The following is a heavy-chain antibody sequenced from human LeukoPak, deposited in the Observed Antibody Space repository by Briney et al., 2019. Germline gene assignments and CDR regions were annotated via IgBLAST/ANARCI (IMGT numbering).Heavy chain of an antibody. Sequence: GGSLRLSCAASGFTFSSYAMSWVRQAPGKGLEWVSVIYSGGSTYYADSVKGRFTISRDNSKNTLYLQMNSLRAEDTAVYYCARVRGSSWFFYFDYWGQGTLVTVSS. J-gene: IGHJ4*02. CDR3: ARVRGSSWFFYFDY. CDR2: IYSGGST. CDR1: GFTFSSYA. V-gene: IGHV3-53*01. D-gene: IGHD6-13*01.